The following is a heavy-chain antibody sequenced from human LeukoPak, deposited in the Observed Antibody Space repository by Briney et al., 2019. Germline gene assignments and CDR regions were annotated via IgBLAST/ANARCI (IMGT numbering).Heavy chain of an antibody. Sequence: SGGSLRLSRAASGFTFSSYAMSWLRQAPGKGLECGSGITGGGDSTYYADSVKGRFTISRDNSKNTAYLQMSSLRAEDTAVYYCARGYTYHVYWGQGTLVTVSS. J-gene: IGHJ4*02. CDR2: ITGGGDST. CDR1: GFTFSSYA. V-gene: IGHV3-23*01. D-gene: IGHD5-18*01. CDR3: ARGYTYHVY.